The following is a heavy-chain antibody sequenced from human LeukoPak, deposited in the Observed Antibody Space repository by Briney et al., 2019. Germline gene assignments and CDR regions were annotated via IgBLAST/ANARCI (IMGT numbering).Heavy chain of an antibody. Sequence: GGSLRLSCAASGFTFNNYNMNWVRQAPGKALEWVSSITSSSTYIFYADSVKGRFTISRDNAKDSLYLQMNSLGPEDTALYYRARDPCSGNYGNYYYYYMDVWGKGTTVTISS. J-gene: IGHJ6*03. CDR2: ITSSSTYI. CDR3: ARDPCSGNYGNYYYYYMDV. V-gene: IGHV3-21*01. CDR1: GFTFNNYN. D-gene: IGHD3-22*01.